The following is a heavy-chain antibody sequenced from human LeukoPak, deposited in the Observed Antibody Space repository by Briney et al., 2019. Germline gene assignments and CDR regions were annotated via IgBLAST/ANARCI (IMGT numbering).Heavy chain of an antibody. CDR1: GYTFTSYG. CDR2: ISGYNGKR. D-gene: IGHD5-18*01. J-gene: IGHJ3*02. CDR3: ARGVVDTASDAFDI. Sequence: ASVKVSCKASGYTFTSYGISWVRQAPGQELEWMGWISGYNGKRNYARKLRGRVTMTTDTSTSTAYMERRSLRSDDTAVYYCARGVVDTASDAFDIWGQGTKGSVSS. V-gene: IGHV1-18*01.